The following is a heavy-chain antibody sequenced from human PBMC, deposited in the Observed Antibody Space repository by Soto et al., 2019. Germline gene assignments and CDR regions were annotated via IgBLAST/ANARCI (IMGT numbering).Heavy chain of an antibody. D-gene: IGHD6-13*01. CDR3: ARVKFSSSWYFGTDGFDY. V-gene: IGHV6-1*01. J-gene: IGHJ4*02. CDR1: GDSVSSNSAA. Sequence: PSQTLSLTCAISGDSVSSNSAAWNWIRQSPSRGLEWLGRTYYRSKWYNDYAVSVKSRITINPDTSKNQFSLQLNSVTPEDTAVYYCARVKFSSSWYFGTDGFDYWGQGTLVTVSS. CDR2: TYYRSKWYN.